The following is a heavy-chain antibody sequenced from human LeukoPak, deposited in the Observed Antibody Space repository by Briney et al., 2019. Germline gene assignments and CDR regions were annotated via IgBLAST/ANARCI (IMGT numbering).Heavy chain of an antibody. J-gene: IGHJ5*02. D-gene: IGHD3-10*01. V-gene: IGHV4-34*01. Sequence: PSETLSLTCAVYGGSFSGYYWSWIRQPPGKGLEWIGEINHRGSTNYNPSLKSRVTISVDTSKNQFSLKLSSVTAADTAVYYCARGKVITMVRGVIRRWFDPWGQGTLVNVSS. CDR2: INHRGST. CDR1: GGSFSGYY. CDR3: ARGKVITMVRGVIRRWFDP.